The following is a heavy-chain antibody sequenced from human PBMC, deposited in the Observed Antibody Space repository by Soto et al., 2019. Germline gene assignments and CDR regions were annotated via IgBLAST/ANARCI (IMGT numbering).Heavy chain of an antibody. J-gene: IGHJ6*03. Sequence: SETLSLTCTVSGGSISSGGYYWSWIRPHPGMGLEWIGDIYYRGSINYNPSLKSRVTMSVDTSKNQFSLTLNSVTAADTATYYCARGGISHWAYFYYMDVWDRGTTVTVSS. D-gene: IGHD2-21*01. CDR2: IYYRGSI. CDR1: GGSISSGGYY. CDR3: ARGGISHWAYFYYMDV. V-gene: IGHV4-31*03.